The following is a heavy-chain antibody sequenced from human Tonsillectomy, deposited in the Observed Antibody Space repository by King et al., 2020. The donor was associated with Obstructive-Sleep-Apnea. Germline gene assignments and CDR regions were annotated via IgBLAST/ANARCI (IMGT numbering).Heavy chain of an antibody. V-gene: IGHV4-59*13. CDR3: ARGSPWFGP. Sequence: HVQLQESGPGLVKPSETLSLSCVVSGGSMNSYYWTWIRQPPGKALEWIGDIYDSGYPSDNPSYRGRTKYSPSLTSRVTISLDTSKNQFSLRLTSVTAADTAVYFCARGSPWFGPWGRGILVTVSS. D-gene: IGHD6-19*01. CDR1: GGSMNSYY. CDR2: IYDSGYPSDNPSYRGRT. J-gene: IGHJ5*02.